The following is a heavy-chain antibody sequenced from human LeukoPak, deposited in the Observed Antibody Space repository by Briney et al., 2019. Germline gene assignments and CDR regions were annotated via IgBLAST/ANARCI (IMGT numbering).Heavy chain of an antibody. CDR1: GGSISSYY. V-gene: IGHV4-59*01. Sequence: SETLSLTCTVSGGSISSYYWSWIRQPPGKGLEWIGYVYYSGSTNYNPSLKSRVTISVDTSKNQFSLKLSSVTAADTAVYYCARGGYRSRTFDYWGRGILVTVSS. CDR3: ARGGYRSRTFDY. CDR2: VYYSGST. D-gene: IGHD6-13*01. J-gene: IGHJ4*02.